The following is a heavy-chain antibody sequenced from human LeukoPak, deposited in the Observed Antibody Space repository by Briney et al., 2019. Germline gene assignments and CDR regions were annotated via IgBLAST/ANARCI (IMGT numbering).Heavy chain of an antibody. Sequence: GSLRLSCAASGFTFSSYWMSWFRQAPGKGLEGVANIKQDGSEKYYVDSVKGRFTISRDNAKNSLYLHMNSLRAEDTAVYYCARDGGYCSSTSCYGIDGWFDPWGQGTLVTVSS. CDR2: IKQDGSEK. J-gene: IGHJ5*02. D-gene: IGHD2-2*01. CDR1: GFTFSSYW. V-gene: IGHV3-7*01. CDR3: ARDGGYCSSTSCYGIDGWFDP.